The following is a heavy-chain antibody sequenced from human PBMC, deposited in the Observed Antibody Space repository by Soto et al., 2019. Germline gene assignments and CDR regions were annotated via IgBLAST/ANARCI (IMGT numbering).Heavy chain of an antibody. CDR3: ATTHYDSSGYYAFDI. CDR2: FDPEDGET. D-gene: IGHD3-22*01. J-gene: IGHJ3*02. CDR1: GYTLTELS. Sequence: ASVKVSCKVSGYTLTELSMHWVRQAPGKGLEWMGGFDPEDGETIYAQKFQGRVTMTEDTSTDTAYMELSSLRSEDTAVYYCATTHYDSSGYYAFDIWGQGTMVTVSS. V-gene: IGHV1-24*01.